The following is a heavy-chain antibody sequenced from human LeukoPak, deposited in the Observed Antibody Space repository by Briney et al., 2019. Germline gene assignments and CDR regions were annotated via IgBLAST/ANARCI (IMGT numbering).Heavy chain of an antibody. Sequence: ASVKVSCKVSGYTLTELSMHWVRQAPGKGLEWMGXXDPEDGETIYAQKFQGRVTMTEDTSTDTAYMELSSLRSEDTAVYYCATGGVDTTMVTGVYWGQGTLVTVSS. D-gene: IGHD5-18*01. CDR2: XDPEDGET. J-gene: IGHJ4*02. CDR3: ATGGVDTTMVTGVY. CDR1: GYTLTELS. V-gene: IGHV1-24*01.